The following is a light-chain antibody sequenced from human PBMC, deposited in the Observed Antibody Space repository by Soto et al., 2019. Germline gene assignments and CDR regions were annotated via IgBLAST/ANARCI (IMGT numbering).Light chain of an antibody. CDR3: QQSYSTLMYT. CDR2: AAS. CDR1: QGIRNE. J-gene: IGKJ2*01. Sequence: DIQMTQSPASLSPSVRERFTITCGASQGIRNELSWYQQKPGKAPKLLIFAASSLQSGVPSRFSGSGSGTDFTLTISSLQPEDFATYYCQQSYSTLMYTFGQGTKVDIK. V-gene: IGKV1-39*01.